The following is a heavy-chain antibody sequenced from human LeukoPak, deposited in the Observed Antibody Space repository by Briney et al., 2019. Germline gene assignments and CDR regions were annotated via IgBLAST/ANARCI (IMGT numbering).Heavy chain of an antibody. D-gene: IGHD2-2*01. V-gene: IGHV1-18*01. CDR2: ISAYKGNT. J-gene: IGHJ4*02. Sequence: ASVKVSCKASGYTFTSYGISWVRQAPGQGLEWMGWISAYKGNTNYAQKLQGRVTMTTDTSTSTAYIELRSLISDDTAVYYCARERGYCSSTSCYEGSFFDYWGQRTLVTVSS. CDR3: ARERGYCSSTSCYEGSFFDY. CDR1: GYTFTSYG.